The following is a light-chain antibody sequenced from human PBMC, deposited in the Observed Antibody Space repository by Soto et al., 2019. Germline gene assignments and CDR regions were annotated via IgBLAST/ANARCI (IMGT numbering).Light chain of an antibody. V-gene: IGKV3-15*01. CDR1: QSVSSN. CDR3: QQHNNWPPWT. Sequence: EIVMTQSPATLSVSPGERATLSCRVSQSVSSNLAWYQQKPGQAPRLLMYGAYTRATGIPDRFSDSGSGTEFTLTISSLQSEDFAVYYCQQHNNWPPWTFGQGTKVEIK. CDR2: GAY. J-gene: IGKJ1*01.